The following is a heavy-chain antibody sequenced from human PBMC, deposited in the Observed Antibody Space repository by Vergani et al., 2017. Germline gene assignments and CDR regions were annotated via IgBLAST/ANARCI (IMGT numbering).Heavy chain of an antibody. Sequence: QVQLVQSGAEVKKPGASVKVSCKASGYTFTSYGISWVRQAPGQGLEWMGWISAYNGNTNYAQKLQGRVTMITDTSTSTAYMELRSLRSDDTAVYYCARFCSSTSCYSYYYGMDVWGQGTTVTVSS. CDR3: ARFCSSTSCYSYYYGMDV. V-gene: IGHV1-18*01. J-gene: IGHJ6*02. D-gene: IGHD2-2*01. CDR2: ISAYNGNT. CDR1: GYTFTSYG.